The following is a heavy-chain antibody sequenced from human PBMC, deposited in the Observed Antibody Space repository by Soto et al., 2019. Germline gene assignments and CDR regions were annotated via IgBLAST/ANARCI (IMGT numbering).Heavy chain of an antibody. CDR1: GFTFSSSS. CDR3: ASDKTWHTHDY. D-gene: IGHD2-15*01. CDR2: IKQDGSEI. V-gene: IGHV3-7*03. Sequence: EVQLVESGGGLVQPGGSLRLSCAASGFTFSSSSMSWVRQAPGKGLEWVAKIKQDGSEIHYVGSVKGRFTISRDNVKHSLYLKMDNLSAEDAAVYNCASDKTWHTHDYWGQGTLVTVSS. J-gene: IGHJ4*02.